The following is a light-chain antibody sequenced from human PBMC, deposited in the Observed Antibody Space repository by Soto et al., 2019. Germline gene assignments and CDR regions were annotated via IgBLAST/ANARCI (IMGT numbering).Light chain of an antibody. V-gene: IGKV2-30*01. CDR2: KVS. CDR3: MQGTHWSPGP. Sequence: DVVMTQSPLSLPVTLGQPASISCRSSHSLMYSDGISYLSWFQQRPGQSPSRLIYKVSNRDSWVPDRFSGSGSGTDFTLKISRVEADDVGVYYCMQGTHWSPGPLGQGTKLEIK. CDR1: HSLMYSDGISY. J-gene: IGKJ2*01.